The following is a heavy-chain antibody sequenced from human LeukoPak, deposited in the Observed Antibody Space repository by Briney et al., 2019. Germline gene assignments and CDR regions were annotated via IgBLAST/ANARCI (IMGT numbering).Heavy chain of an antibody. V-gene: IGHV3-23*01. Sequence: GGSLRLSCAASGLTFSSCAMSWVRQAPGKGLEWVSGLSGSGGSTYYADSVKGRFTISRDNSKNTLYLRMDSLRDEDTAVYYCVKGNDNSYLYYFDCWGQGTLVTVSS. D-gene: IGHD3-9*01. J-gene: IGHJ4*02. CDR1: GLTFSSCA. CDR2: LSGSGGST. CDR3: VKGNDNSYLYYFDC.